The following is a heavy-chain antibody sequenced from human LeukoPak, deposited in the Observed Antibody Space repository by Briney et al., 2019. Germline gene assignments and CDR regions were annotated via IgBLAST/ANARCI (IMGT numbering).Heavy chain of an antibody. CDR3: ASGYDYVWGSYPQESY. V-gene: IGHV3-20*04. Sequence: GGSLRLSCAASGFTFSSYGMSWVRQAPGKGLEWVSGINWNGGSTGYADSVKGRFTISRDNAKNSLYLQMNSLRAEDTAVYYCASGYDYVWGSYPQESYWGQGTLVTVSS. D-gene: IGHD3-16*02. CDR1: GFTFSSYG. CDR2: INWNGGST. J-gene: IGHJ4*02.